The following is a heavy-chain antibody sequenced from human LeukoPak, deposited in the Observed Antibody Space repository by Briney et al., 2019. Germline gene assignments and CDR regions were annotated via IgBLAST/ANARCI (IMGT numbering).Heavy chain of an antibody. D-gene: IGHD2-21*01. CDR3: ARNVRVGGYEQLWYNWFDP. CDR2: VHYTGNT. CDR1: GGSISDYY. V-gene: IGHV4-59*08. J-gene: IGHJ5*02. Sequence: SETLSLTCIVSGGSISDYYWSWIRQAPGKGLEWIGYVHYTGNTNSNPSLKSRVTMSVDTFKNHFSLKLSSVTAADTAVYYCARNVRVGGYEQLWYNWFDPWGQGTQVTVSS.